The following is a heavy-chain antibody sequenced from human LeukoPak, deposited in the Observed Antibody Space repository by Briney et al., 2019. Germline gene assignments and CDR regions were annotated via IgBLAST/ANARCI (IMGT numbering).Heavy chain of an antibody. D-gene: IGHD6-13*01. Sequence: GGSLRLSCAASGFSLSDYYMSWIRQAPGKGLEWVSYISSSGSTIFYADSVKGRFTISRDNAVNSVYLQMDGLGAEDTAMYYCARGIAAAGIDYWGQGTLVTVSS. CDR3: ARGIAAAGIDY. J-gene: IGHJ4*02. CDR1: GFSLSDYY. V-gene: IGHV3-11*01. CDR2: ISSSGSTI.